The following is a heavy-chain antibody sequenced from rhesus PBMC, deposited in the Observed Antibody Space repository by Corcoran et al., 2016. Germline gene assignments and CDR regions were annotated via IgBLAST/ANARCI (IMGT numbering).Heavy chain of an antibody. CDR2: INGNRGRT. Sequence: QVQLQESGPGLVKPSETLSLTCAVSGGSFSSYWWSWIRQPPGKGLEWIGEINGNRGRTTYNPSLQSRVTISKAASKNQCALKLSSVTAADTAVYYCARYSVVITGFDSWGQGVLVTVSS. CDR1: GGSFSSYW. D-gene: IGHD3-28*01. V-gene: IGHV4-80*01. CDR3: ARYSVVITGFDS. J-gene: IGHJ4*01.